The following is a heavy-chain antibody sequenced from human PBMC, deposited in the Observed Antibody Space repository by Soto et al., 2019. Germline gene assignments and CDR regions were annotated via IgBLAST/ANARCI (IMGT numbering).Heavy chain of an antibody. CDR2: IYYSGFT. V-gene: IGHV4-31*02. Sequence: SETLSLTCTVSGGSISSGGYYWSWIRQHPGKGLEWIGYIYYSGFTYYTPSLKSRVTMSVDASKNQFSLKLSSVTAADTAVYYCARSVDPWGQGTLVTVS. J-gene: IGHJ5*02. CDR3: ARSVDP. CDR1: GGSISSGGYY.